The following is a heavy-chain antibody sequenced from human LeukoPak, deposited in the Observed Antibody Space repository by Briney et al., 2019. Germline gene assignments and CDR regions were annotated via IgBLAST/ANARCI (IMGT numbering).Heavy chain of an antibody. CDR1: GFTFSSYG. Sequence: GTLRLSCAASGFTFSSYGMSWVRQAPGKGLEWVSAISGSGGSTYYADSVKGRFTISRDNSKNTLYLQMNSLRAEDTAVYYCAKRAGSSLGYYYYMDVWGKGTTVTISS. D-gene: IGHD6-13*01. CDR2: ISGSGGST. CDR3: AKRAGSSLGYYYYMDV. V-gene: IGHV3-23*01. J-gene: IGHJ6*03.